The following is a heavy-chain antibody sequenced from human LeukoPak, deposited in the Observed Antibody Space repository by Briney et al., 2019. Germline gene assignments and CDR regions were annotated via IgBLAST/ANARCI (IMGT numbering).Heavy chain of an antibody. D-gene: IGHD2-2*01. CDR2: ISGSGSNT. CDR3: AKDNRYCSSPNCYFDY. CDR1: GFTFSSYV. V-gene: IGHV3-23*01. J-gene: IGHJ4*02. Sequence: AGGSLRLSCAASGFTFSSYVMSWVRQAPGKGLEWVSAISGSGSNTYYADSVKGRFTISRDNSKNTLYLQMNSLRGEDTAVYYCAKDNRYCSSPNCYFDYWGQGTLVTVSS.